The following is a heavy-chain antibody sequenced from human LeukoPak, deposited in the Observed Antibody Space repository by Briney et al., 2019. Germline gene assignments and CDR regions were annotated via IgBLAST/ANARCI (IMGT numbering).Heavy chain of an antibody. CDR2: INHSGST. J-gene: IGHJ3*02. CDR3: ASPTMIVVVDAFDI. CDR1: GGSFSGYY. Sequence: PSETLSLTCAVYGGSFSGYYWSWIRQPPGKGLEWIGEINHSGSTNYNPSLKSRVTISVDTSKNQFSLKLSSVTAADTAVYYCASPTMIVVVDAFDIWGQGTMVTVSS. D-gene: IGHD3-22*01. V-gene: IGHV4-34*01.